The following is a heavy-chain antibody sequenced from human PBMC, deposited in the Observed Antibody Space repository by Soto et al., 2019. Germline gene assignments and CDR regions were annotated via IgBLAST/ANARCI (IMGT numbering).Heavy chain of an antibody. CDR2: ISYEGSNK. V-gene: IGHV3-30*03. Sequence: QVQLVESGGGGVQPGRSLRLSCAASGFTFNSYGMHWVRQAPGKGLEWVAFISYEGSNKNYADSVKGRFTISRDKSKNTVYLQMNSLRAEDTAVYYCARDWIVGTNDYWGQGALVTVSS. J-gene: IGHJ4*02. D-gene: IGHD1-26*01. CDR3: ARDWIVGTNDY. CDR1: GFTFNSYG.